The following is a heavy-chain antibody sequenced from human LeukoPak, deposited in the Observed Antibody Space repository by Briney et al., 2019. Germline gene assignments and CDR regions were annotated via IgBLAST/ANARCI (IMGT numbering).Heavy chain of an antibody. CDR1: GFTFSRYG. CDR3: AKDPTAMVTGAFDY. Sequence: GGSLRLSCAASGFTFSRYGMHWVRQAPGKGLGWVAVISYDGNNKYYGDSVKGRFTISRDNSKNTLYLQMNSLRVEDTAVYYCAKDPTAMVTGAFDYWGQGTLVTVSS. V-gene: IGHV3-30*18. CDR2: ISYDGNNK. D-gene: IGHD5-18*01. J-gene: IGHJ4*02.